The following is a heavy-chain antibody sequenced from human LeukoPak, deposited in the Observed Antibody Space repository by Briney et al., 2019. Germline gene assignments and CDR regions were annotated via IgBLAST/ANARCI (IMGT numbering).Heavy chain of an antibody. D-gene: IGHD4-11*01. V-gene: IGHV4-38-2*01. CDR3: ARINTVKATFDY. CDR1: GYSFSSNYF. J-gene: IGHJ4*02. Sequence: PSETLSLTCSVSGYSFSSNYFWGWIRQPPGKGLEWIATISHSGTTYYNPSLKSRVTISMDTSKNQFSLRLSSVTAADTAVYYCARINTVKATFDYWGQGTLVTVSS. CDR2: ISHSGTT.